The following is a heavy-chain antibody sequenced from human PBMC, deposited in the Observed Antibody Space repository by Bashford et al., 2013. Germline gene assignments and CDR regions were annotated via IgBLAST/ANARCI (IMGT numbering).Heavy chain of an antibody. CDR2: ISGSGDST. J-gene: IGHJ5*02. V-gene: IGHV3-23*01. D-gene: IGHD3-22*01. CDR3: ARQNYFDTSGYRGHWFNP. Sequence: TLGALRLSCAASGFILXNYAMSWSARXQEGWSGSQPISGSGDSTYYADSVKGRFTISRDDSKNTLSLQMNSLRAEDTAVYYCARQNYFDTSGYRGHWFNPWGQGTLVTVSS. CDR1: GFILXNYA.